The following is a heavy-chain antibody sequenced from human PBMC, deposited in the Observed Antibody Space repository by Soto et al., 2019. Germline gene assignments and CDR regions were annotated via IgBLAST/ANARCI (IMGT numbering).Heavy chain of an antibody. V-gene: IGHV4-59*08. J-gene: IGHJ5*02. CDR2: IYYSGST. D-gene: IGHD3-16*01. CDR3: ARLGLRNSRDWFDP. CDR1: GGSISSYY. Sequence: SSETLSLTCTVSGGSISSYYWSWIRQPPGKGLEWIGYIYYSGSTNYNPSLKSRVTISVDTSKNQFSLKLSSVTAADTAVYYCARLGLRNSRDWFDPWGQGTLVTVSS.